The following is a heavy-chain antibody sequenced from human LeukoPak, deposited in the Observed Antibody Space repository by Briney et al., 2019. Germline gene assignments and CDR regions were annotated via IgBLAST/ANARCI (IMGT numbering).Heavy chain of an antibody. Sequence: PGGSLRLSCAASGFTFSSYGMHWVRQAPGKGLEWVAVVSYDGYNKYYTDSVKGRFTISRDNSKNTLYLQMNSLRAEDTAVYYCAREIERWFDPWGQGTLVTVSS. CDR2: VSYDGYNK. J-gene: IGHJ5*02. V-gene: IGHV3-30*03. CDR3: AREIERWFDP. CDR1: GFTFSSYG.